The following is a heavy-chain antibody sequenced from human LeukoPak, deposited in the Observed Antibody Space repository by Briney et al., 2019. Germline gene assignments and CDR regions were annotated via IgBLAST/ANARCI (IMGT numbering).Heavy chain of an antibody. V-gene: IGHV1-2*02. D-gene: IGHD3-10*01. Sequence: EASVKFSCKASGYTFTGYYMHWVRQAPGQGLEWIGWINPNSGGTNYAQKFQARVTMTRVTSISTAYMELSRLRSDDTAVYYCARGEGSGTSGTYINYWGQGTLVTVSS. CDR1: GYTFTGYY. CDR3: ARGEGSGTSGTYINY. J-gene: IGHJ4*02. CDR2: INPNSGGT.